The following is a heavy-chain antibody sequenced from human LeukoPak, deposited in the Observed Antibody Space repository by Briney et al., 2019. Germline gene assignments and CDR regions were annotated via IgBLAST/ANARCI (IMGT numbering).Heavy chain of an antibody. CDR1: GFTFNNFA. Sequence: GGSLRLSCAASGFTFNNFAMSWVRQAPGKGLGWVSGIIGSGAATYYADSVKGRFTISRDNSKNTLYLQMNGLRAEGTALYYCAKSPTGIPYYFDHWGQGILVTVSS. V-gene: IGHV3-23*01. CDR3: AKSPTGIPYYFDH. D-gene: IGHD3-10*01. J-gene: IGHJ4*02. CDR2: IIGSGAAT.